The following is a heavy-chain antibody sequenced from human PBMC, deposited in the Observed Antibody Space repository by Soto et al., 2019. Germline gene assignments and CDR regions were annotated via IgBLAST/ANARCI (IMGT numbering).Heavy chain of an antibody. D-gene: IGHD1-26*01. CDR1: GFTFSDYG. J-gene: IGHJ5*02. V-gene: IGHV3-23*01. CDR2: ITGSGTT. CDR3: AKDYLRWAQS. Sequence: VQLLESGGGLEQPGGSLRLSCAASGFTFSDYGMSWVRQAPGKGLEWVSAITGSGTTFYADSVKGRFTISRDNSKNTLYLQINSLRAEDTAVYYCAKDYLRWAQSWGQGTLLTVSS.